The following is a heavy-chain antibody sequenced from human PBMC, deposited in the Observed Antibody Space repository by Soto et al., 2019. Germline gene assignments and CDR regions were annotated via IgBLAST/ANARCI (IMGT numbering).Heavy chain of an antibody. CDR1: GFTFSSYG. Sequence: GGSLRLSCAASGFTFSSYGMHWVRQAPGKGLEWVAVISYDGSNKYYADSVKGRFTISRDNSKNTLYLQMNSMRAEDTAVYYCAKDSFPNRNVVVPAAHFGMAVWGQGTTVHVSS. CDR2: ISYDGSNK. V-gene: IGHV3-30*18. CDR3: AKDSFPNRNVVVPAAHFGMAV. D-gene: IGHD2-2*01. J-gene: IGHJ6*02.